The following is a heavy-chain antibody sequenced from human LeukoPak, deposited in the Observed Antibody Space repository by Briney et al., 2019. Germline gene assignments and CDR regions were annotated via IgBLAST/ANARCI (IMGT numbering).Heavy chain of an antibody. CDR1: GFTVSSNY. V-gene: IGHV3-53*01. Sequence: PGGSLRLSCAASGFTVSSNYMSWVRQAPGKGLEWVSVIYSGGSTYYADSVKGRFTISRDNSKNTLYLQMNSLRAEDTAVYYCARLVPSYVDTAMVLVYEDNWGQGTLVTVSS. CDR3: ARLVPSYVDTAMVLVYEDN. D-gene: IGHD5-18*01. J-gene: IGHJ4*02. CDR2: IYSGGST.